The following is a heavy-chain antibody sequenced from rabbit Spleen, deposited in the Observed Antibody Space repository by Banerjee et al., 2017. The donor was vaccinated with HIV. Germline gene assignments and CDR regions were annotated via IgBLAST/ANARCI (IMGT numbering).Heavy chain of an antibody. V-gene: IGHV1S45*01. J-gene: IGHJ2*01. Sequence: EQLLESGGGLVKPEGSLKLSCTASGFSFSTKAVMCWVRQAPGKGLEWIACIDTNDGDTDYANWPKGRFTISKTSSTTVTLQMTSLTAADTATYFCARNYVNAFDPWGPGTLVTVS. CDR3: ARNYVNAFDP. D-gene: IGHD1-1*01. CDR1: GFSFSTKAV. CDR2: IDTNDGDT.